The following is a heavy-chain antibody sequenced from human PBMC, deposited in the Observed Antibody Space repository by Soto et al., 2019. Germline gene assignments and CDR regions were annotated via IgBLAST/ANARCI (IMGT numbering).Heavy chain of an antibody. J-gene: IGHJ6*03. Sequence: TSETLSLTCAVYCGSFSGYYWSWIRQPPGKGLEWIGEINHSGSTNYNPSLKSRVTISVDTSKNQFSLKLSSVTAADTAVYYCASPRNTMVRGVIRYMDVWGKGTTVTVSS. CDR1: CGSFSGYY. D-gene: IGHD3-10*01. V-gene: IGHV4-34*01. CDR2: INHSGST. CDR3: ASPRNTMVRGVIRYMDV.